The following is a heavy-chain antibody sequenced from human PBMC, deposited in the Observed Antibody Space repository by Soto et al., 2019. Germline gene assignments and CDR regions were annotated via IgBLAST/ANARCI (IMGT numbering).Heavy chain of an antibody. CDR2: INPNTGYT. Sequence: GASVKVSCKASGYTVTGYDIHWVRQATGQGLEWMGWINPNTGYTANAQKFQGRVTMTRNKSTSTVYMELSSLRSEDTAVYYCASNIVVVPAATFYYGMDVWGQGTTVTVSS. J-gene: IGHJ6*02. D-gene: IGHD2-2*01. CDR3: ASNIVVVPAATFYYGMDV. CDR1: GYTVTGYD. V-gene: IGHV1-8*01.